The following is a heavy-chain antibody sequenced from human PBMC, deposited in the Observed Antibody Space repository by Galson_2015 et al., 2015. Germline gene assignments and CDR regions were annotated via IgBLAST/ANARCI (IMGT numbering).Heavy chain of an antibody. D-gene: IGHD3-10*01. CDR1: GVSISSSTCY. CDR3: ARHSGNILYFFDR. V-gene: IGHV4-39*01. CDR2: IYYTGGT. Sequence: ETLSLTCTVSGVSISSSTCYWGWIRQPPGKTLEWIGSIYYTGGTQYNPSLKSRVTISVDTSKNQFSLKLSSVTAADTAVYYCARHSGNILYFFDRWGQGTLVTVSS. J-gene: IGHJ4*02.